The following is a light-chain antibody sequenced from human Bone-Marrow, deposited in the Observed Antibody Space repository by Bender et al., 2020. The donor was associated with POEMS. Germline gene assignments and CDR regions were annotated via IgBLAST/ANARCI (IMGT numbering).Light chain of an antibody. CDR1: SSDVGSYKL. Sequence: QSALTQPASVSGSPGQSITISCTGTSSDVGSYKLVSWYQQYPGKAPKLMIYEVNKRPSGVPDRFSGSKSGNTASLTVSGLQADDEAFYYCNSCAGHAYGLTNEIFGGGTKLTVL. CDR3: NSCAGHAYGLTNEI. V-gene: IGLV2-23*02. J-gene: IGLJ2*01. CDR2: EVN.